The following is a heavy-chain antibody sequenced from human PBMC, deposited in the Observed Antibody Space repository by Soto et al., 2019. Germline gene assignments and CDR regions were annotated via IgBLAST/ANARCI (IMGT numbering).Heavy chain of an antibody. Sequence: ASVKVFCKASGYTFTSYAMHWVRQAPGQRLEWMGWINAGNGNTKYSQKFQGRVTITRDTSASTAYMELSSLRSEDTAVYYCARAYDSSGYYYHGFDYWGQGTLVTVSS. CDR2: INAGNGNT. V-gene: IGHV1-3*01. D-gene: IGHD3-22*01. CDR1: GYTFTSYA. J-gene: IGHJ4*02. CDR3: ARAYDSSGYYYHGFDY.